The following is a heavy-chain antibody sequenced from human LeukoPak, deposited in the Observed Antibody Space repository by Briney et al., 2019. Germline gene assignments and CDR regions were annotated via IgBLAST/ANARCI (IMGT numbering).Heavy chain of an antibody. CDR1: GGSISSYY. V-gene: IGHV4-59*01. J-gene: IGHJ6*02. D-gene: IGHD3-3*01. CDR2: IYYSGST. Sequence: SETLSLTCTVSGGSISSYYWSWIRQPPGEGLEWIGYIYYSGSTNYNPSLKSRVTISVDTSKNQFSLKLSSVTAADTAVYYCARARKNYDFWSGYLEAYYYGMDVWGQGTTVTVSS. CDR3: ARARKNYDFWSGYLEAYYYGMDV.